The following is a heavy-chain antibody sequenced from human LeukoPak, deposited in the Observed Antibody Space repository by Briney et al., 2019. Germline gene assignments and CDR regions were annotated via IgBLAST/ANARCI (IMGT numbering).Heavy chain of an antibody. CDR3: AKISWDGRGTFD. V-gene: IGHV3-23*01. D-gene: IGHD1/OR15-1a*01. Sequence: GGSLRLSCAASGFSFSTYSMSWVCQAPGKGLEWVSSIRGSGADKYYADSVKGRFSISRDNSQDTLSLQMNSLRAEDTAVYYCAKISWDGRGTFDWGRGTLVTVSS. CDR1: GFSFSTYS. CDR2: IRGSGADK. J-gene: IGHJ4*02.